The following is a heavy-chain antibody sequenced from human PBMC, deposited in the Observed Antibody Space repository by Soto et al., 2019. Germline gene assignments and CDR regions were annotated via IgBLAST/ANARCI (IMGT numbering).Heavy chain of an antibody. D-gene: IGHD2-15*01. V-gene: IGHV5-10-1*01. J-gene: IGHJ6*02. CDR1: GYSFTSYW. Sequence: GESLKISCKGSGYSFTSYWISWVRQMPGKGLEWMGRIDPSDSYTNYSPSFQGHVTISADKSISTAYLQWSGLKASDTAMYYCASTVGYCSGGSCYSYYYGMDVWGQGTTVTVSS. CDR3: ASTVGYCSGGSCYSYYYGMDV. CDR2: IDPSDSYT.